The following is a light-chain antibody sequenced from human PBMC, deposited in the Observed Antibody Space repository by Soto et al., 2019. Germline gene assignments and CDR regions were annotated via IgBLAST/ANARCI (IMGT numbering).Light chain of an antibody. CDR3: LLYYGGAQL. CDR1: TGAVTSGYF. Sequence: QTVVTQEPSLTVSPGGTVTLTCASSTGAVTSGYFPSWFQQKPGQAPTALIYNTINKHSWTPARFSGSLLEGKAALTLSGVQPEDEAEYYCLLYYGGAQLFGGGTKLT. V-gene: IGLV7-43*01. CDR2: NTI. J-gene: IGLJ2*01.